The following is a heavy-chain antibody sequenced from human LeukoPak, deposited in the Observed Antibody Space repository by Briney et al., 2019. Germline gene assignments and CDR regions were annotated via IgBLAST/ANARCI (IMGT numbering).Heavy chain of an antibody. D-gene: IGHD1-26*01. J-gene: IGHJ6*02. CDR3: AKDHSGSYLYYYYYYGMDV. CDR1: GFTFISYG. Sequence: GSLRLSCAASGFTFISYGMHWVRQAPGKGLEGVAVISYDGSNKYYADSVKGRFTISRDNSKNTLYLQMNSLRAEDSAVYYCAKDHSGSYLYYYYYYGMDVWGQGTTVTVSS. V-gene: IGHV3-30*18. CDR2: ISYDGSNK.